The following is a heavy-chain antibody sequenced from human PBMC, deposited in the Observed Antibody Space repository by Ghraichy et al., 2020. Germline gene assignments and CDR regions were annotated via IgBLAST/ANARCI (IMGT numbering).Heavy chain of an antibody. J-gene: IGHJ5*02. Sequence: SVKVSCKASGGTFSSYAISWVRQAPGQGLEWMGGIIPIFGTANYAQKFQGRVTITADESTSTAYMELSSLRSEDTAVYYCAREEISYYDSRGNWFDPWGQGTLVTVSS. V-gene: IGHV1-69*13. CDR3: AREEISYYDSRGNWFDP. D-gene: IGHD3-22*01. CDR1: GGTFSSYA. CDR2: IIPIFGTA.